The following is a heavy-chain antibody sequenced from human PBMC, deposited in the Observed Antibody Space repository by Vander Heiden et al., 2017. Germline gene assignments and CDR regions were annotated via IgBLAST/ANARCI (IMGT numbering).Heavy chain of an antibody. D-gene: IGHD6-13*01. V-gene: IGHV1-46*01. J-gene: IGHJ4*02. CDR3: ARAETIAGPFDY. Sequence: QVQLVQSGAEVKKPGASVKVSCKASGYTFTSYYMHWVRQAPGQGLEWMGIINPSGGSTSYAQKFQGRVTMTRDTSTSTVYMELRSMRSEDTAVYYYARAETIAGPFDYWGQGTLVTVYS. CDR1: GYTFTSYY. CDR2: INPSGGST.